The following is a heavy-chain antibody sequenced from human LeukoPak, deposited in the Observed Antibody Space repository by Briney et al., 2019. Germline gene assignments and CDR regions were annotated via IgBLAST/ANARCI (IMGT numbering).Heavy chain of an antibody. J-gene: IGHJ4*02. CDR2: IYPGDSDT. D-gene: IGHD2-15*01. CDR3: ASRMPCSGGSCYSDYFDY. Sequence: GESLQISCKGSGYSFTSYWIGWVRQMPGKGLEWMGIIYPGDSDTRYSPSFQGQVTISADKSISTAYLQSSSLKASDTAMYYCASRMPCSGGSCYSDYFDYWGQGTLVTVSS. CDR1: GYSFTSYW. V-gene: IGHV5-51*01.